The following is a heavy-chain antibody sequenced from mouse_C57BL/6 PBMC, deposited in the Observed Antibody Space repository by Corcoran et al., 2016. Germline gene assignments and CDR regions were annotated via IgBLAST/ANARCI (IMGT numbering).Heavy chain of an antibody. Sequence: QIQLVQSGPELKKPGETVKISCKASGYTFTTYGMSWVKQAPGKGLKWMGWINTYSGVPTYADDFKGRFAFSLETSASTAYLQINNLKNEDTATYFCARSGRFDYWGQGTTLTVSS. D-gene: IGHD1-1*01. CDR3: ARSGRFDY. V-gene: IGHV9-3*01. CDR1: GYTFTTYG. J-gene: IGHJ2*01. CDR2: INTYSGVP.